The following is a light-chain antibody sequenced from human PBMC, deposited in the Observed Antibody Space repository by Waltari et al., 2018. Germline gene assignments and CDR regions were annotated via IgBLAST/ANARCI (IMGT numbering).Light chain of an antibody. CDR2: KAS. J-gene: IGKJ2*02. CDR3: QQYNSYWCT. V-gene: IGKV1-5*03. CDR1: QSISSW. Sequence: DIQMTQSPSTLSASVGDRVTITCRASQSISSWLAWYQQKPGKAPKLLIYKASSLECGVPSRFSGSGSGTEFTLTISSLQPDDFATYYCQQYNSYWCTFGQGTKLEIK.